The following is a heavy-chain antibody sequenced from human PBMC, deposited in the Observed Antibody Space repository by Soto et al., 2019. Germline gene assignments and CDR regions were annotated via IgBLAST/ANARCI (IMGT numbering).Heavy chain of an antibody. D-gene: IGHD3-22*01. CDR3: ARYESSGPAVW. V-gene: IGHV3-7*01. Sequence: GGSLRLSCAVSGFTFSNYWMTWVRQAPGKGLEWVANIKGDASVKTYVESVKGRFTISRDNAKNSLHLQMDSLRPEDTAVYYCARYESSGPAVWWGQGTLVTVSS. CDR1: GFTFSNYW. J-gene: IGHJ1*01. CDR2: IKGDASVK.